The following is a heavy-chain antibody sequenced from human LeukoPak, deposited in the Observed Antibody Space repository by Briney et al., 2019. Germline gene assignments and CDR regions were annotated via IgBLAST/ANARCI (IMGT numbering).Heavy chain of an antibody. V-gene: IGHV4-38-2*01. CDR3: ASSRDGYIPKLFDY. Sequence: GPLRLSCAASGFTFSSYAMSWIRQPPGKGLEWIGSIYYSGSTYYNPSLKSRVTISVDTSKNQFSLKLSSVTAADTAVYYCASSRDGYIPKLFDYWGQGTLVTVSS. CDR1: GFTFSSYA. D-gene: IGHD5-24*01. CDR2: IYYSGST. J-gene: IGHJ4*02.